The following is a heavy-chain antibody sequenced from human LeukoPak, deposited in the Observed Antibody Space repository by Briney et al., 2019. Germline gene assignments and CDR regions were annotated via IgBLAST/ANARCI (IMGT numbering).Heavy chain of an antibody. Sequence: PGGPLRLSCAASGFTFSSYWMHWVRQAPGKGLVWVSHINNGASSTTYADSVRGRFTISRDNAKNTLYLQMNSLRAEDTAVYYCARGGRFSYGSLDYWGQGTLVTVSS. CDR1: GFTFSSYW. D-gene: IGHD5-18*01. CDR3: ARGGRFSYGSLDY. J-gene: IGHJ4*01. CDR2: INNGASST. V-gene: IGHV3-74*01.